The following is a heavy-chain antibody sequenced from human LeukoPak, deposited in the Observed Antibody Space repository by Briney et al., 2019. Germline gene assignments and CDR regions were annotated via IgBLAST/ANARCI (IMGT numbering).Heavy chain of an antibody. CDR1: GFTFSSYA. J-gene: IGHJ4*02. Sequence: GGSLRLSCAASGFTFSSYAMSWVRQAPGKGLEWVLAISGSGGSTYYADSVKGRFTISRDNSKNTLYLQMNSLRAEDTAVYYCAKDERGLIVATNFDYWGQGTLVTVSS. CDR2: ISGSGGST. D-gene: IGHD5-12*01. V-gene: IGHV3-23*01. CDR3: AKDERGLIVATNFDY.